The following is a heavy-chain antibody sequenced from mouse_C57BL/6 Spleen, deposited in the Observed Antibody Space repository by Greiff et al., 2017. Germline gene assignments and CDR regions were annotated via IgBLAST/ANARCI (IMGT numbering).Heavy chain of an antibody. CDR2: INPNYGTT. Sequence: VQLQQSGPELVKPGASVKISCKASGYSFTDYNMNWVKQSNGKRLEWIGVINPNYGTTSYNQKFKGKATLTVATSSSKAYLQLSSVTSEDSAVYFCAREGFRGGYFDYWGQGTTLTVSS. V-gene: IGHV1-39*01. J-gene: IGHJ2*01. CDR1: GYSFTDYN. CDR3: AREGFRGGYFDY.